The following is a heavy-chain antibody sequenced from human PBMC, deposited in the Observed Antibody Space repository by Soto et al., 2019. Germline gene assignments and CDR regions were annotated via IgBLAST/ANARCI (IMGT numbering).Heavy chain of an antibody. CDR2: ISVYNGNT. CDR3: ARDLGGGYEPGDY. D-gene: IGHD5-12*01. V-gene: IGHV1-18*01. Sequence: ASVKVSCKASGYTFTSYGISWVRQAPGQGLEWMGWISVYNGNTNYSQKFQGRVTITADESTSTGYMELNNLRSDDTAIYYCARDLGGGYEPGDYWGQGTQVTVSS. J-gene: IGHJ4*02. CDR1: GYTFTSYG.